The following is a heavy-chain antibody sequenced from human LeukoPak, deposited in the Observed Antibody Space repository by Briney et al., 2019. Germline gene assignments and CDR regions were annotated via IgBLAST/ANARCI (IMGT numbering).Heavy chain of an antibody. V-gene: IGHV4-38-2*01. CDR3: ARSSPIFGVVIVYYYYYYMDV. CDR1: GYSISSGYY. J-gene: IGHJ6*03. Sequence: SETLSLTCAVSGYSISSGYYWGWRRQHPGKGGEWIGEINDSGRNNYNTSLKRRVTISVEKNKKKFCVKVSSVTDADTAVYYCARSSPIFGVVIVYYYYYYMDVWGKGTTVTVSS. CDR2: INDSGRN. D-gene: IGHD3-3*01.